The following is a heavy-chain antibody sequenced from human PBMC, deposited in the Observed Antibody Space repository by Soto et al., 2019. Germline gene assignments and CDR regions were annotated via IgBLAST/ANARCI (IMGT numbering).Heavy chain of an antibody. Sequence: QVQLVQSGAEVKKPGSSVKVSCKASGGTFSSYAISWVLQAPGQGLEWMGGIIPIFGTANYAQKFQGRVTITADESTSTAYMELSSLRSEDTAVYYCARVGRITIFGVVTFYGMDVWGQGTTVTVSS. CDR1: GGTFSSYA. CDR3: ARVGRITIFGVVTFYGMDV. J-gene: IGHJ6*02. V-gene: IGHV1-69*01. CDR2: IIPIFGTA. D-gene: IGHD3-3*01.